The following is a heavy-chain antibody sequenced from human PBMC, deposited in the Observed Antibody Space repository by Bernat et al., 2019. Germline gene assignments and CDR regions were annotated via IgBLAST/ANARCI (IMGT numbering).Heavy chain of an antibody. J-gene: IGHJ5*02. D-gene: IGHD4-17*01. CDR3: ASYYGDHEGNWFDP. Sequence: QVQLQESGPGLVKPSETLSLTCTVSGGSISSYYWSWIRQHPGKGLEWIGYIYYSGSTYYNPSLKSRVTISVDTSKNQFSLKLSSVTAADTAVYYCASYYGDHEGNWFDPWGQGTLVTVSS. CDR2: IYYSGST. V-gene: IGHV4-59*06. CDR1: GGSISSYY.